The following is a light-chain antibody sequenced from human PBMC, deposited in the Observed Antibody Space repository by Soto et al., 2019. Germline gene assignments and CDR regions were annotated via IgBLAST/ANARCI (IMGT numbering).Light chain of an antibody. Sequence: QSVLTQPASVSGSPGQSITISCTGTSGDVGSYNLVSWYQHYPGKVPKLMIYDVSKRPSGISNRFSGSKSGSTASLTISGLQADDEADYYCCSYASSATLVFGGGTKVTVL. CDR1: SGDVGSYNL. CDR2: DVS. CDR3: CSYASSATLV. J-gene: IGLJ3*02. V-gene: IGLV2-23*02.